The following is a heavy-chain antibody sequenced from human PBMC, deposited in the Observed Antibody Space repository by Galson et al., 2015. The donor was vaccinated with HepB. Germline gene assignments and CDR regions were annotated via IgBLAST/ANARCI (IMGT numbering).Heavy chain of an antibody. CDR3: ARVYSSGWRETSGVFDY. D-gene: IGHD6-19*01. V-gene: IGHV1-18*04. Sequence: SVKVSCKASGYRFTGYGINWVRQAPGQGLEWMGWISAYNGHTTYAQKFQGRVTITADESTSTAYMELSSLRSEDTAVYYCARVYSSGWRETSGVFDYWGQGTLVTVSS. J-gene: IGHJ4*02. CDR1: GYRFTGYG. CDR2: ISAYNGHT.